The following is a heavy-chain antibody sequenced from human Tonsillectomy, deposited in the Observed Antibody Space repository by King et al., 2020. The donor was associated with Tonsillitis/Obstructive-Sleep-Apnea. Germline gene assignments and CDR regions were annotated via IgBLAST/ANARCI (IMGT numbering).Heavy chain of an antibody. Sequence: VQLVESGGGVVQPGGSLRLSCAASGFTFDDYAMHWVRQGPGKGLEWVSLISADGGSAYYGDSVKGRFTISRDNSKNSLYLQMNSLRTEDTALYYFARDTGFFDYYMYVWGKGTTGTVSS. CDR2: ISADGGSA. J-gene: IGHJ6*03. CDR3: ARDTGFFDYYMYV. V-gene: IGHV3-43*02. CDR1: GFTFDDYA.